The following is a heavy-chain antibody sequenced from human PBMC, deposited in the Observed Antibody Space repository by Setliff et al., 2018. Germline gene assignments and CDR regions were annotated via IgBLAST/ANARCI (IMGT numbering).Heavy chain of an antibody. J-gene: IGHJ6*03. Sequence: SETLSLTCAVYGGSFSGYYWSWIRQPAGKGLEWIGHIYIGGSANYNPSLNSRVTMSLDKSKNQFSLKLYSVTAADTAVYFCARVRITPYCMDVWGKGTTVTVSS. CDR2: IYIGGSA. CDR3: ARVRITPYCMDV. CDR1: GGSFSGYY. V-gene: IGHV4-59*10. D-gene: IGHD3-10*01.